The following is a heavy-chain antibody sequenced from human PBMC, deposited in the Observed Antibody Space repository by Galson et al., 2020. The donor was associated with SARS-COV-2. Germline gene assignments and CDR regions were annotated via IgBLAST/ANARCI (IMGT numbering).Heavy chain of an antibody. J-gene: IGHJ6*02. V-gene: IGHV3-30*04. CDR1: GFTFSNYA. Sequence: GESLKLSCVASGFTFSNYAMHWVRQAPGKGLEWVAVILYDESNKYYADSVKGRSTISRDNSKNTLYLQMNSLRAEDTAVYYCARTEDNSGYLIPYYYYGMDVWGQGTTVTVSS. D-gene: IGHD3-22*01. CDR3: ARTEDNSGYLIPYYYYGMDV. CDR2: ILYDESNK.